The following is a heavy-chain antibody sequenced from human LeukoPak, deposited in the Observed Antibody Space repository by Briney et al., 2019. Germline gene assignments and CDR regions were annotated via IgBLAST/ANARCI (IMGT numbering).Heavy chain of an antibody. CDR3: ARAMISGSDY. CDR1: GFTFSRFW. D-gene: IGHD3-22*01. CDR2: LNMDGSST. J-gene: IGHJ4*02. V-gene: IGHV3-74*01. Sequence: GRSLRLSCAASGFTFSRFWMNWVRQAPGKGLVLVSRLNMDGSSTTYADSVKGRFTISRDNAMTTVYLQMNSLRVEDTGVYYCARAMISGSDYWGQGALVTVSS.